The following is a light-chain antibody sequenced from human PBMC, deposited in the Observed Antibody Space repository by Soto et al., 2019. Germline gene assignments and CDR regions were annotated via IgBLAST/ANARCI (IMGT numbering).Light chain of an antibody. CDR3: QQYGRSKRWT. J-gene: IGKJ1*01. V-gene: IGKV3-20*01. Sequence: EVVLTQFPGTLSLSPGERATLSCRASQTITGTYLAWYLQKPGQAPRLLIHGASTRATGIPDRFSGGGTGTDFNLNISRVEPEDFAMYYCQQYGRSKRWTFGQGTKVEVK. CDR2: GAS. CDR1: QTITGTY.